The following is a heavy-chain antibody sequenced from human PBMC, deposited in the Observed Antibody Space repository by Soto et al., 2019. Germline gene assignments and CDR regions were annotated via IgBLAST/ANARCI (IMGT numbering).Heavy chain of an antibody. CDR3: ARDGDGYPA. V-gene: IGHV3-7*01. CDR1: GFTFSRNW. CDR2: IKQDGSEK. Sequence: EVQLVESGGGLVQPGGSLTLSCAASGFTFSRNWMSWVRQAPGKGLEWVANIKQDGSEKYYADAVKGRFTLSRDNVENSLDLQMNSVRAEDTSVYYCARDGDGYPAWGQGTLVTVSS. J-gene: IGHJ5*02. D-gene: IGHD1-1*01.